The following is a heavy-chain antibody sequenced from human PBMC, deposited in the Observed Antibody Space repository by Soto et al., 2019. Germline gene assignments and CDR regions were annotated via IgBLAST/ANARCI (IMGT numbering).Heavy chain of an antibody. V-gene: IGHV1-18*01. J-gene: IGHJ4*02. D-gene: IGHD3-22*01. CDR1: GYTFTSYG. Sequence: ASVKVSCKASGYTFTSYGSSWVRHSPGQGLEWMGWISAYNGNTNYAQKLQGRVTMNTDTSTSTAYMELRSLRSDDTDVYYCAREGYYDSSGYRADFDYWGQGTLVTVSS. CDR2: ISAYNGNT. CDR3: AREGYYDSSGYRADFDY.